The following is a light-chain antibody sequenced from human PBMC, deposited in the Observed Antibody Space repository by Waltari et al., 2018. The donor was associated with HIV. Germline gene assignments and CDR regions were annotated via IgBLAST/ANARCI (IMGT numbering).Light chain of an antibody. V-gene: IGLV2-14*01. J-gene: IGLJ3*02. CDR3: SSYTGDNSVL. CDR1: SSDVGAYNF. Sequence: QSALTQPASVSGSPGQSITISCTGSSSDVGAYNFVSWYQQHPGKAPKVLIHEVSNRPSVVSNRFSASKSGNTASLTISVLQAEDEADYYCSSYTGDNSVLFGGGTKLSVV. CDR2: EVS.